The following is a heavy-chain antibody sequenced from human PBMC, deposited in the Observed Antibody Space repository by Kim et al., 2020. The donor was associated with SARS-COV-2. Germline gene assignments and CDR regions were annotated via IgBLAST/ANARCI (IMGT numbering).Heavy chain of an antibody. D-gene: IGHD5-18*01. CDR2: IYYSGST. CDR1: GGSISSSSYY. Sequence: SETLSLTCTVSGGSISSSSYYWGWIRQPPGKGLEWIGSIYYSGSTYYNPSLKSRVTISVDTSKNQFSLKLSSVTAADTAVYYCARTDTAMVLGYWGQGT. J-gene: IGHJ4*02. V-gene: IGHV4-39*07. CDR3: ARTDTAMVLGY.